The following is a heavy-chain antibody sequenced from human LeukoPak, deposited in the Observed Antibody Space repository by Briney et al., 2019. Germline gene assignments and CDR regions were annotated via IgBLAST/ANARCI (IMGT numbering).Heavy chain of an antibody. J-gene: IGHJ3*02. CDR2: ISASGGST. Sequence: GGSLRLSCAASGFTFSSYTMNWVRQAPGKGLEWVSGISASGGSTYYADSVKGRFTISRDNSKNTLYLQMNSLRAEDPAVYYCAKGGSYSLSHAFDIWGQGTMVTASS. D-gene: IGHD1-26*01. CDR1: GFTFSSYT. V-gene: IGHV3-23*01. CDR3: AKGGSYSLSHAFDI.